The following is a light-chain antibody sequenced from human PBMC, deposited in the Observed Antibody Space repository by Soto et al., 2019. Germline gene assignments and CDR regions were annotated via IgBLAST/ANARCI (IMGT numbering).Light chain of an antibody. J-gene: IGKJ3*01. CDR3: QQYYSYPIT. Sequence: DIQMTQSPSSLSASVGDTVTISCQASQDISNFLNWYQQKPGKAPKLLIYDASNLETGVPSRFSGSGSGTDFTFTISSLQPEDIATYYCQQYYSYPITFGPGTKVDIK. CDR1: QDISNF. V-gene: IGKV1-33*01. CDR2: DAS.